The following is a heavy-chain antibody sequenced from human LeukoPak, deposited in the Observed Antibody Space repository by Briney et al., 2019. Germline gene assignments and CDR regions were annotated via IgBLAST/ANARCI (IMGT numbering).Heavy chain of an antibody. J-gene: IGHJ3*02. V-gene: IGHV3-23*01. CDR3: AKCGTTCYANAFYI. CDR2: ISRSGGDT. D-gene: IGHD2-2*01. CDR1: GFTFSSYA. Sequence: GGSLRLSCAASGFTFSSYAMTWVRQAPGKGLEWVSAISRSGGDTEYADSVKGRFTISRDNSKNTLYMQMNSLRAEDAAVYYCAKCGTTCYANAFYIWGQGAMVTVSS.